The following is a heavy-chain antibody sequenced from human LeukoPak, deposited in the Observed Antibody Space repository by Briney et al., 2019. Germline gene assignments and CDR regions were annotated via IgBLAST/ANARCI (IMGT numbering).Heavy chain of an antibody. CDR2: IRYDGSNT. CDR3: AKDKGSGSYFATGGDY. D-gene: IGHD3-10*01. CDR1: GFTFNNYG. J-gene: IGHJ4*02. Sequence: GGSLRLSCAASGFTFNNYGMHWVRQAPGKGLEWLAFIRYDGSNTYYADSAKGRFTISRDTSKNTLYLQMNSLRAEDTAVYYCAKDKGSGSYFATGGDYWGQGTLVTVSS. V-gene: IGHV3-30*02.